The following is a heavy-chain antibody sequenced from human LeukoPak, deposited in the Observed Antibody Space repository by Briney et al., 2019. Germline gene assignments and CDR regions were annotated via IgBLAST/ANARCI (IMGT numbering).Heavy chain of an antibody. D-gene: IGHD3-10*01. CDR2: ISGSGGST. V-gene: IGHV3-23*01. J-gene: IGHJ4*02. CDR1: GFTLITYA. Sequence: GGSLRLSCAASGFTLITYAMSWVRQAPGKGLERVSSISGSGGSTYYADSVKGRFTISRDYPKNTLYLQMNSLRAEDTAVYYCAREVPDFDYWGQGTLVTVSS. CDR3: AREVPDFDY.